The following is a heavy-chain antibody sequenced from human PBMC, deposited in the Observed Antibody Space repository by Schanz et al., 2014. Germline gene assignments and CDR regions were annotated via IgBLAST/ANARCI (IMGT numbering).Heavy chain of an antibody. D-gene: IGHD4-17*01. CDR3: AKDPHRDYGGKPQAFDI. Sequence: QVQLVESGGGVVQPGRSLRLSCAASGFTFSAYGMHWVRQAPGKGLECVTVIWYDGNNKYYADSVKRRFTISRDISKNTLYLQMNSLRAEDTALYYCAKDPHRDYGGKPQAFDIWGPGTMVTVSS. CDR1: GFTFSAYG. V-gene: IGHV3-33*06. J-gene: IGHJ3*02. CDR2: IWYDGNNK.